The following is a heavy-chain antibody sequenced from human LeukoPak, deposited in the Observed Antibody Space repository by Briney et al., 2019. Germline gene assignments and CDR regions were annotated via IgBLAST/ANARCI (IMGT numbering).Heavy chain of an antibody. CDR3: ARGIPYGLSYFDS. CDR1: GFTFSAYW. V-gene: IGHV3-7*04. J-gene: IGHJ4*02. Sequence: GGSLRLSCAASGFTFSAYWMSWVRQAPGKGLEFVANIKEDGSDQNHVDSVKGRFTISRDNAKDTLYLHLNSLRVEDTAVYFCARGIPYGLSYFDSWGQGTLVTVSS. CDR2: IKEDGSDQ. D-gene: IGHD2-2*02.